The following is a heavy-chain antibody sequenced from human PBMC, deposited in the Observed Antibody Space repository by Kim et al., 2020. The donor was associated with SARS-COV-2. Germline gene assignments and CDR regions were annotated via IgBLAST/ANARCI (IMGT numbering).Heavy chain of an antibody. V-gene: IGHV4-61*01. CDR1: GGSVSSGSYY. CDR2: IYYSGSN. J-gene: IGHJ5*02. D-gene: IGHD2-2*01. CDR3: ARVRGNCISTSCLEGWFDP. Sequence: SETLSLTCTVSGGSVSSGSYYWSWIRQPPGKGLVWIGYIYYSGSNNHTPSLQSRITISVDTYKYPFSLKLSSVTGAATAVYYCARVRGNCISTSCLEGWFDPTGERALVTASS.